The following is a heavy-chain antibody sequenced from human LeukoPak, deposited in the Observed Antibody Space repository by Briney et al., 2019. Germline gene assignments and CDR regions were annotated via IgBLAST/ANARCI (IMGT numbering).Heavy chain of an antibody. Sequence: PGGSLRLSCAASGFTFRTYGMNWVRQAPGKGLEWVSYISSSSSTIYYADSVKGRFTISRDNAKNSLDLLMNSLRAEDTAVYYCARGWIGPLVRLQLFDYWGQGTVVTVSS. CDR1: GFTFRTYG. J-gene: IGHJ4*02. D-gene: IGHD1-1*01. CDR3: ARGWIGPLVRLQLFDY. V-gene: IGHV3-48*01. CDR2: ISSSSSTI.